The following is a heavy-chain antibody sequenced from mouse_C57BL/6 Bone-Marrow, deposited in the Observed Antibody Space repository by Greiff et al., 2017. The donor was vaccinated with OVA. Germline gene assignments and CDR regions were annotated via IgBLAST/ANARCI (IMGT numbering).Heavy chain of an antibody. D-gene: IGHD1-1*01. CDR3: ARESGSSPPFAY. Sequence: QVQLQQPGAELVMPGASVKMSCKASGYTFTSYWMHWVKQRPGQGLEWIGEIDPSDSYTNYNQKFKGKSTLTVDKSSSTAYMQLSSLTSEDSAVYYCARESGSSPPFAYWGQGTLVTVSA. CDR2: IDPSDSYT. V-gene: IGHV1-69*01. J-gene: IGHJ3*01. CDR1: GYTFTSYW.